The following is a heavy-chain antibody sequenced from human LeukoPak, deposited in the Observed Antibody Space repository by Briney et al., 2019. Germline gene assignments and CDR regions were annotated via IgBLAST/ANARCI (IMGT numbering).Heavy chain of an antibody. CDR2: IYHSGST. V-gene: IGHV4-30-2*01. D-gene: IGHD4-17*01. Sequence: NPSETLSLTCTVSGGSISSGGYYWSWIRQPPGKGLEWIGYIYHSGSTYYNPSLKSRVTISVDRSKNQFSLKLSSVTAADTAVYYCARTTEYYFDYWGQGTLVTVSS. J-gene: IGHJ4*02. CDR3: ARTTEYYFDY. CDR1: GGSISSGGYY.